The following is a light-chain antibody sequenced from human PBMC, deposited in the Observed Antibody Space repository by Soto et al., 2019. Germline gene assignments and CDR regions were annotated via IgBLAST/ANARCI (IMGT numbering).Light chain of an antibody. J-gene: IGLJ1*01. CDR2: EVS. V-gene: IGLV2-14*01. CDR1: SSDVGGYNY. CDR3: NSYTSSSTFV. Sequence: QSALTKPASESGSPGQSITISCTGTSSDVGGYNYVSWYQQHPGKAPKLMMYEVSNRPSGVSNRCSGARSGNTASLTISGLQSEDEAEYYCNSYTSSSTFVFGTGTKVTVL.